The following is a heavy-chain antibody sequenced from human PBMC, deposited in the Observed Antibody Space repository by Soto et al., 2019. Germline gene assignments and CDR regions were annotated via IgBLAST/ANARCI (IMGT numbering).Heavy chain of an antibody. J-gene: IGHJ4*02. CDR3: AGPIVGDTK. V-gene: IGHV1-69*02. Sequence: QVQLVQSGAEVKKPGSSVKVSCKASGDTFTSYTMSWVRQAPGQGLEWMGRIIPIFGITNYAQKFQGRVTITADQSTNTSYMELSSLTSDGTAVYYCAGPIVGDTKGGQGTLVTVSS. D-gene: IGHD1-26*01. CDR1: GDTFTSYT. CDR2: IIPIFGIT.